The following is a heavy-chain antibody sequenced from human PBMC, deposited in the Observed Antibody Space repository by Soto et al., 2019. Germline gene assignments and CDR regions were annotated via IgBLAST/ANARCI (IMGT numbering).Heavy chain of an antibody. CDR3: PRDHSNPRGRFDH. V-gene: IGHV3-7*03. D-gene: IGHD4-4*01. CDR2: INQDGSEK. CDR1: GFSSSGFW. Sequence: XVCLRLSFAASGFSSSGFWMTWVRQAPGRGLEWVANINQDGSEKHYVDSVKGRFTISRDNAKDSLSLQMNSLRDEDTAIYYCPRDHSNPRGRFDHSGHGTLVPSPQ. J-gene: IGHJ5*02.